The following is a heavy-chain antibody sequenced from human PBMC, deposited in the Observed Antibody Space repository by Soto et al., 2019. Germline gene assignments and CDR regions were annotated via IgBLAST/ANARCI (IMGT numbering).Heavy chain of an antibody. CDR2: ISWNSGSI. CDR3: AKDLGGIMITFGGVIVTAFDI. J-gene: IGHJ3*02. D-gene: IGHD3-16*02. Sequence: EVQLVESGGGLVQPGRSLRLSCAASGFTFDDYAMHWVRQAPGKGLEWVSGISWNSGSIGYADSVKGRFTISRDNAKNSLYLQMNSLRAEDTDLYYCAKDLGGIMITFGGVIVTAFDIWGQGTMVTVSS. CDR1: GFTFDDYA. V-gene: IGHV3-9*01.